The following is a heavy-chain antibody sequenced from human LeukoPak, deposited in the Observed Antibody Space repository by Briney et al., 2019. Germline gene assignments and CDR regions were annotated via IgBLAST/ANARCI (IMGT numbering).Heavy chain of an antibody. CDR1: GDSISSRSYY. V-gene: IGHV4-39*07. Sequence: SETLSLTCTVSGDSISSRSYYWGWIRQPPGKGLEWIGSTYYSEGTYYNPSLKSRVTISIDTSKNQFSLKLNSVTAADTAVYYCARDRYCSGRSCYGPPDYWGQGVLVTVSS. CDR3: ARDRYCSGRSCYGPPDY. D-gene: IGHD2-15*01. CDR2: TYYSEGT. J-gene: IGHJ4*02.